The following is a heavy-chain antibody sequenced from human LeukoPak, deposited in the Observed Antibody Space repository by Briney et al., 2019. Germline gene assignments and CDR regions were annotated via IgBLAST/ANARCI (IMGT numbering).Heavy chain of an antibody. D-gene: IGHD2-15*01. CDR2: IFGSGGSA. CDR1: GFTFGSYA. J-gene: IGHJ4*02. V-gene: IGHV3-23*01. Sequence: GGSLRLSCAASGFTFGSYAMYWVRQAPGKGLERVSGIFGSGGSAHYADSVKGRFTISRDHSKNTVYLQMDSLRAEDTATYYCAKTTTGYSSGRYPAWPIDYWGQGTLVTVSS. CDR3: AKTTTGYSSGRYPAWPIDY.